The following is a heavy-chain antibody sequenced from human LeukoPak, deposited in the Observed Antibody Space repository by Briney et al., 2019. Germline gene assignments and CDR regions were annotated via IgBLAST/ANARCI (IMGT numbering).Heavy chain of an antibody. CDR2: ISSSGGTI. CDR3: ATTPGPMVRGVTPFDY. CDR1: GFTFSSYE. J-gene: IGHJ4*02. V-gene: IGHV3-48*03. D-gene: IGHD3-10*01. Sequence: PGGSLRLSCAASGFTFSSYEMNWVRQAPGKGLEWVSYISSSGGTIYYADSVKGRFTISRDNAKNSLYLQMNSLSAEDTAMYFCATTPGPMVRGVTPFDYWGQGTLVTVSS.